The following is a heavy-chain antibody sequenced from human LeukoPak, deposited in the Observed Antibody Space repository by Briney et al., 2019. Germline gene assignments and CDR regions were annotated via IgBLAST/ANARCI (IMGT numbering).Heavy chain of an antibody. V-gene: IGHV4-61*02. D-gene: IGHD6-13*01. CDR3: ARHLRGQQLVPYYFDY. J-gene: IGHJ4*02. Sequence: SETLSLTCTVSGGSISSGSYYWSWIRQPAGKGLEWIGRIYTSGSTNYNPSLKSRVTISVDTSKNQFSLKLSSVTAADTAVYYCARHLRGQQLVPYYFDYWGQGTLVTVSS. CDR2: IYTSGST. CDR1: GGSISSGSYY.